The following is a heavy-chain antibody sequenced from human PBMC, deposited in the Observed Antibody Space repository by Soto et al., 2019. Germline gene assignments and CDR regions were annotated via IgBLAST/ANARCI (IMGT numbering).Heavy chain of an antibody. CDR3: ARGSPVYPRGYFDY. V-gene: IGHV4-34*01. J-gene: IGHJ4*02. D-gene: IGHD1-20*01. CDR1: GGSFSGYY. Sequence: SETLSLTCAVYGGSFSGYYWSWIRQPPGKGLEWIGEINHSGSTNYNPSLKSRVTISVDTSKNQFSLKLSSVTAADTAVYYCARGSPVYPRGYFDYWGQGTLVTVSS. CDR2: INHSGST.